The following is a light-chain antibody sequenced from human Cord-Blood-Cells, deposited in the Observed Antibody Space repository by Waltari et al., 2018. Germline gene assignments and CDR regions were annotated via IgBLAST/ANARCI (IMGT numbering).Light chain of an antibody. V-gene: IGLV3-1*01. CDR2: QDS. CDR1: KLGDKY. J-gene: IGLJ2*01. CDR3: QAWDSSTVV. Sequence: SYELTQPPSVSVSPGQTASITCSGDKLGDKYACWYQQKPGQSPVLVIYQDSKRPSGIPERFSGSNSGNTVTLTISGTQAMDEADYYCQAWDSSTVVFGGGTKLTVI.